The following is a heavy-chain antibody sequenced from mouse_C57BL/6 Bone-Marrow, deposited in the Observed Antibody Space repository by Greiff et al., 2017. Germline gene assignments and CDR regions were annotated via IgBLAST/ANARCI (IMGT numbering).Heavy chain of an antibody. CDR2: ISNGGGST. CDR3: ARHGGVPYAMDY. V-gene: IGHV5-12*01. CDR1: GFTFSDYY. J-gene: IGHJ4*01. Sequence: EVQLVESGGGLVQPGGSLKLSCAASGFTFSDYYMYWVRQTPEKRLEWVAYISNGGGSTYYPDTVKGRFTISRDNAKNTLYLQMSRLKSEDTAMYYCARHGGVPYAMDYWGQGTSVTVSS.